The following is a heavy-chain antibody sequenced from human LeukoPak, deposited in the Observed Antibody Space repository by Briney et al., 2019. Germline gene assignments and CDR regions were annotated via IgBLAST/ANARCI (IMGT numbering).Heavy chain of an antibody. J-gene: IGHJ6*03. CDR3: ARAKGSYDILTGYYIPYYYYYYMDV. Sequence: ASVKVSCKASGYTFTSYGISWVRQAPGQGLEWMGWISAYNGNTNYAQKLQGRVTMTTDTSTSTAYMELRSLRSDDTAVYYCARAKGSYDILTGYYIPYYYYYYMDVWVKGTTVTVSS. D-gene: IGHD3-9*01. CDR1: GYTFTSYG. CDR2: ISAYNGNT. V-gene: IGHV1-18*01.